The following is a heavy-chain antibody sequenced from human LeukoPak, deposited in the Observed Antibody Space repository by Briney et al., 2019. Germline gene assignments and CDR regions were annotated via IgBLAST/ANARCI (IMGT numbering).Heavy chain of an antibody. CDR3: AKDPLTFGGTREVVIDY. Sequence: GRSLRLSCAASGFTFSSYSMHWVRQAPGKGLEWVAVISYDGSNKYYADSVKGRFTISRDNSKNTLYLQMNSLRAEDTAVYYCAKDPLTFGGTREVVIDYWGQGTLVTVSS. J-gene: IGHJ4*02. V-gene: IGHV3-30*18. CDR1: GFTFSSYS. CDR2: ISYDGSNK. D-gene: IGHD3-16*01.